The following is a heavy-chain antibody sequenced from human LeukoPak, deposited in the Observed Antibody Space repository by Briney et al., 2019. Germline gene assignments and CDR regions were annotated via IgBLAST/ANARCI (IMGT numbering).Heavy chain of an antibody. V-gene: IGHV1-69*04. Sequence: GASVKVSCKASGGTFSSYAISWVRQAPGQGLEWMGRIIPIPGIANYAQKFQGRVTITADKSTSTAYMELSSLRSEDTAVYYCARGSMGTIFDHYYYGMDVWGQGTTVTVSS. D-gene: IGHD3-3*01. CDR2: IIPIPGIA. CDR1: GGTFSSYA. CDR3: ARGSMGTIFDHYYYGMDV. J-gene: IGHJ6*02.